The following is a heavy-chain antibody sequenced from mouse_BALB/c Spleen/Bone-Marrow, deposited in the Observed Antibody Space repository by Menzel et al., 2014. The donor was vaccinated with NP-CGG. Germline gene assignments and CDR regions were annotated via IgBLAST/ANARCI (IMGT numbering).Heavy chain of an antibody. J-gene: IGHJ3*01. CDR3: ARFYFDYDGAWFAY. CDR1: GFSLTTYG. Sequence: VKLQESGPGLVAPSQSLSITCTVSGFSLTTYGVHWVRRPPGKGLEWLGVIWSGGNTNFNSALMSRLSISKDNSKSQVYLKVNSLQTDDTAMYYCARFYFDYDGAWFAYWGQGTLVTVSA. CDR2: IWSGGNT. V-gene: IGHV2-9*02. D-gene: IGHD2-4*01.